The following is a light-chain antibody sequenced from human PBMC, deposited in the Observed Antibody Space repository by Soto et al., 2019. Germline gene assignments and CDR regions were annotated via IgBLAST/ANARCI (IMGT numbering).Light chain of an antibody. CDR1: QSVSGSF. V-gene: IGKV3-20*01. CDR3: QQYGSSSMA. CDR2: AAS. Sequence: EIVLTQSPGTLSLSPGERATLSCRASQSVSGSFLAWYQQKPGQAPRLLIYAASSRATGIPDRFSGSGSGTDFTLTISRLEPEDFALYYCQQYGSSSMAFGQGTKVDI. J-gene: IGKJ1*01.